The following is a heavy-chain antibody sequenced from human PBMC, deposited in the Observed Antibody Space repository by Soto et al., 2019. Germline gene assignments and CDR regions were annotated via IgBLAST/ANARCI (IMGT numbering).Heavy chain of an antibody. Sequence: SETLSLTCAVSGGSFSTYYYNWIRQSPGKGLEWIGEVNHSVSSSYSPSLKSRVTISLDTSKNQFSLKLTSVTAADTAVYYRARGGSSDWQVASDIWGKGKMVNVSS. J-gene: IGHJ3*02. CDR1: GGSFSTYY. V-gene: IGHV4-34*01. CDR2: VNHSVSS. D-gene: IGHD6-19*01. CDR3: ARGGSSDWQVASDI.